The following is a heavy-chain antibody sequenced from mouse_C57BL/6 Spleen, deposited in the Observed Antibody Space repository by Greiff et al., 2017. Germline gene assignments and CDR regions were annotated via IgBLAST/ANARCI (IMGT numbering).Heavy chain of an antibody. CDR3: ACLYYGSSYGDGYFGV. D-gene: IGHD1-1*01. Sequence: QVQLQQSGAELMKPGASVKLSCKATGYTFTGYWIEWVKQRPGHGLEWIGEILPGSGGTNYNEKFKGKATFTAETSSNPAYMQLSSRTTDDSAIYDCACLYYGSSYGDGYFGVWGTGTTVTVSS. CDR2: ILPGSGGT. J-gene: IGHJ1*03. CDR1: GYTFTGYW. V-gene: IGHV1-9*01.